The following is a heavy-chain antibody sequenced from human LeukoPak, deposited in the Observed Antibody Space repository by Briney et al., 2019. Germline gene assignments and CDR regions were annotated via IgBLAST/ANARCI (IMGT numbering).Heavy chain of an antibody. V-gene: IGHV3-30*02. CDR1: GFTFSSYG. CDR3: AKDFLFRVRGVIAFDI. CDR2: IRYDGSNR. J-gene: IGHJ3*02. Sequence: SGGSLRLSCAASGFTFSSYGMHWVRQAPGKGLEWVAFIRYDGSNRYYADSVKGRFTISRDNSKNTLYLQMNSLRAEDTAVYYCAKDFLFRVRGVIAFDIWGQGTMVTVSS. D-gene: IGHD3-10*01.